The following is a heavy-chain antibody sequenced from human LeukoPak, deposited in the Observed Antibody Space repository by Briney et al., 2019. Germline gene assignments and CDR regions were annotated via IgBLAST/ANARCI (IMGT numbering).Heavy chain of an antibody. V-gene: IGHV1-69*05. CDR2: ITPIFGTA. Sequence: SVKVSCKASGGTFSSYAISWVRQAPGQGLEWMGGITPIFGTANYAQKFQGRVTITTDESTSTAYMELSSLRSEDTAAYYCARDSGTEPYMGKLDYWGQGTLVTVSS. CDR3: ARDSGTEPYMGKLDY. J-gene: IGHJ4*02. CDR1: GGTFSSYA. D-gene: IGHD1-14*01.